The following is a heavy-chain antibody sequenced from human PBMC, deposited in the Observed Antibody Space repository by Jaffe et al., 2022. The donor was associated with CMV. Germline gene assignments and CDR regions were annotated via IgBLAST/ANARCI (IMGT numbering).Heavy chain of an antibody. J-gene: IGHJ5*02. CDR2: IYYSGST. CDR1: GGSISSYY. Sequence: QVQLQESGPGLVKPSETLSLTCTVSGGSISSYYWSWIRQPPGKGLEWIGYIYYSGSTNYNPSLKSRVTISVDTSKNQFSLKLSSVTAADTAVYYCARMTVEGSGWYGGWFDPWGQGTLVTVSS. D-gene: IGHD6-19*01. V-gene: IGHV4-59*01. CDR3: ARMTVEGSGWYGGWFDP.